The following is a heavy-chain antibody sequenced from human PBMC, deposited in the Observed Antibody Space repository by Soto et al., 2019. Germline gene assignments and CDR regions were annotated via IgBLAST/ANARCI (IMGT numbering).Heavy chain of an antibody. J-gene: IGHJ1*01. CDR2: INAANGDT. V-gene: IGHV1-3*01. Sequence: ASVKVSCKASGYSFSTYAIHWVRQAPGQRLEWMGWINAANGDTKYSQKFQGRVTVTRDTSASTAYMELSSLRSEDTAVYYCARIGVAGTMIQDWGQGTLVTVSS. D-gene: IGHD6-19*01. CDR1: GYSFSTYA. CDR3: ARIGVAGTMIQD.